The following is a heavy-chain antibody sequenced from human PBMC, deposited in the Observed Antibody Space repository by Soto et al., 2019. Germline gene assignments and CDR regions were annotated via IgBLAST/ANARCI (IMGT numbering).Heavy chain of an antibody. Sequence: PGESLKISCKGSGYSFTSYWIGWVRQMPGKGLEWMGIIYPGDSDTRYSPSFQGQVTISADKSISTAYLQWSSLKASDTAMYYCARQGLGTGKNYYYYGMDVWGQGTTVTVSS. CDR3: ARQGLGTGKNYYYYGMDV. D-gene: IGHD1-1*01. V-gene: IGHV5-51*01. CDR2: IYPGDSDT. J-gene: IGHJ6*02. CDR1: GYSFTSYW.